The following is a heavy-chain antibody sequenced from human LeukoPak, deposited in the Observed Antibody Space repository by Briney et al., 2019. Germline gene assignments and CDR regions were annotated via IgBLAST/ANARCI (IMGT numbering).Heavy chain of an antibody. CDR2: IRYDGIAI. CDR3: AKGTSGIIAGGHDYYMDV. D-gene: IGHD6-13*01. V-gene: IGHV3-30*02. Sequence: GGSLRLSCAASGFTFSSFGMNWVRQAPGKGLEWVTFIRYDGIAIQYADSVKGRFTISRDNSKNALYLQMISLRPEDTAVYFCAKGTSGIIAGGHDYYMDVWGKGTTVTISS. CDR1: GFTFSSFG. J-gene: IGHJ6*03.